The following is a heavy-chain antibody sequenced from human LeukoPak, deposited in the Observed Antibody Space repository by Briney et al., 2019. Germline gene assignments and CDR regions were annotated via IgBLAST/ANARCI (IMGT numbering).Heavy chain of an antibody. CDR3: VRGALRDCSYTRCTRGNWFDP. J-gene: IGHJ5*02. Sequence: PGGSLRLSCAASGFTFSSHWMHWVRQAPEKGLVGVAHINADGSGTYYAASVKGRFTISRDNAKNTLYLQMHSLTAEDTAVYYCVRGALRDCSYTRCTRGNWFDPWGQGTLVTVSS. CDR2: INADGSGT. V-gene: IGHV3-74*01. D-gene: IGHD2-2*01. CDR1: GFTFSSHW.